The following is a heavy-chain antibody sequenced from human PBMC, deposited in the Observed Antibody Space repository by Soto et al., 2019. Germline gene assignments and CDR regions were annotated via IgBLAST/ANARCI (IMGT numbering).Heavy chain of an antibody. D-gene: IGHD6-19*01. CDR1: GFTFSNAW. V-gene: IGHV3-15*07. CDR2: IKSKTDGGTT. CDR3: AREGQWLAPDY. J-gene: IGHJ4*02. Sequence: GGSLRLSCAASGFTFSNAWINWVRQAPGKGLEWVGRIKSKTDGGTTDFAAPVKGRFAISRDNAENTLFLQMNSLRAEDTAVYYCAREGQWLAPDYWGQGTLVTVSS.